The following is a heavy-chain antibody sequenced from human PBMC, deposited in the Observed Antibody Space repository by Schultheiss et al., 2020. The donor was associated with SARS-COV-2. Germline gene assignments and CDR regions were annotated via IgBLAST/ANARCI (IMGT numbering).Heavy chain of an antibody. CDR2: ISYDGSNK. V-gene: IGHV3-30*14. Sequence: GESLKISCAASGFTFSSYAMHWVRQAPGKGLEWVAVISYDGSNKYYADSVKGRFTISRENAKNSLYLQMNSLRAGDTAVYYCAITGYSSGRTDYWGQGTLVTVSS. J-gene: IGHJ4*02. D-gene: IGHD6-19*01. CDR1: GFTFSSYA. CDR3: AITGYSSGRTDY.